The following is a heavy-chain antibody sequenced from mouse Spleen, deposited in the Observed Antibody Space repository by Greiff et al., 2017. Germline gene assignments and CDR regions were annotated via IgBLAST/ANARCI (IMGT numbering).Heavy chain of an antibody. CDR3: ARWGTTATDY. CDR1: GYTFTSYG. V-gene: IGHV1-81*01. CDR2: IYPRSGNT. D-gene: IGHD1-2*01. J-gene: IGHJ2*01. Sequence: VQLQESGAELARPGASVKLSCKASGYTFTSYGISWVKQRTGQGPEWIGEIYPRSGNTYYNEKFKGKATLTADKSSSTAYMELRSLTSEDSAVYFCARWGTTATDYWGQGTTLTVSS.